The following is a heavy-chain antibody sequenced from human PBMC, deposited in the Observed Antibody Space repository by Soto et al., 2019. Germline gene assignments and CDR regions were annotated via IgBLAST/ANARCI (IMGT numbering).Heavy chain of an antibody. V-gene: IGHV3-23*01. CDR2: ISGSGGST. CDR1: GFTFSSYA. D-gene: IGHD3-3*01. CDR3: AKAVIASYYDFWSGYPPGGMDV. Sequence: GGSLRLSCAASGFTFSSYAMSWVRQAPGKGLEWVSAISGSGGSTYYADSVKGRFTISRDNSKNTLYLQMNSLRAEDTAVYYCAKAVIASYYDFWSGYPPGGMDVWGQGTTVTVSS. J-gene: IGHJ6*02.